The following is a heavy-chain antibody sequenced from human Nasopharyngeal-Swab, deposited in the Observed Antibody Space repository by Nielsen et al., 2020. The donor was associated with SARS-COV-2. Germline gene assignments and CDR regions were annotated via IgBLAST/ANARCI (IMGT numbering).Heavy chain of an antibody. CDR1: GFTVSSNY. Sequence: GGSLRLSCAASGFTVSSNYMSWVRQAPGKGLGWVSVIYRGGSTYYADPVKGRFTISRDNSKNTLYLQMNSLRAEDTAVYYCARDIYCSSTSCPNTGGTWFDPWGQGTLVTVSS. V-gene: IGHV3-66*01. CDR3: ARDIYCSSTSCPNTGGTWFDP. D-gene: IGHD2-2*01. J-gene: IGHJ5*02. CDR2: IYRGGST.